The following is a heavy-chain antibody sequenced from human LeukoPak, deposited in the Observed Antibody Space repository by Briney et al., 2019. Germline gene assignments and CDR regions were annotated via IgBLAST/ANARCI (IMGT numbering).Heavy chain of an antibody. CDR2: ISGSGAST. Sequence: GSLRLSCAASGFTFSSFAMGWVRQAPGKGLEWVSAISGSGASTYYADSVKGRFTISRDNSQNRLHLHMNSLRAEDTALYYCAKTKFGDYALHAFDIWGQGTMVTVSS. V-gene: IGHV3-23*01. D-gene: IGHD4-17*01. CDR3: AKTKFGDYALHAFDI. CDR1: GFTFSSFA. J-gene: IGHJ3*02.